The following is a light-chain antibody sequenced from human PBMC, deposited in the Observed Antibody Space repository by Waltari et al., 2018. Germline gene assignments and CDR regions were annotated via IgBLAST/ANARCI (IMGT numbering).Light chain of an antibody. V-gene: IGLV3-19*01. J-gene: IGLJ2*01. Sequence: SSELTQDPAVSVALGQTVRITCQGDSLRSYYAGWYQQKPGQAPVLVIYGKNNRPSGIPDRFSGSTSGNTASLTISGAHAEDEADYYCNSRDTSGNHVVFGGGTKLTVL. CDR1: SLRSYY. CDR3: NSRDTSGNHVV. CDR2: GKN.